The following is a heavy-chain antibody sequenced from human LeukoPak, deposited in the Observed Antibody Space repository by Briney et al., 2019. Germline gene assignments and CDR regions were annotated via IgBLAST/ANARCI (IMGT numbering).Heavy chain of an antibody. CDR1: GYTFSDYY. CDR2: VDPEDAKA. V-gene: IGHV1-69-2*01. D-gene: IGHD3-10*01. J-gene: IGHJ3*01. Sequence: GATVKISCKSSGYTFSDYYIHWVRQAPGGGIQWLGRVDPEDAKAVYSENLQGRVTITADSFSDSTYMFLSSLTSEDTAFYATSGRSSLASDVWGQGTVVTVSS. CDR3: SGRSSLASDV.